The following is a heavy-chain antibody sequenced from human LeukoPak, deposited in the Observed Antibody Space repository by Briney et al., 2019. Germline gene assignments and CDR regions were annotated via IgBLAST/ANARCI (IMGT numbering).Heavy chain of an antibody. V-gene: IGHV1-69*05. CDR2: IIPIFGTA. Sequence: SVKVSCKASGGTFSSYAISWVRQAPGQGLEWMGGIIPIFGTANYAQKFQGRVTITTDESTSTAYMELSSLRSEDTAVYYCARADDYVWGSYRLMSYYYYYMDVWGKGTTVTVSS. J-gene: IGHJ6*03. CDR1: GGTFSSYA. D-gene: IGHD3-16*02. CDR3: ARADDYVWGSYRLMSYYYYYMDV.